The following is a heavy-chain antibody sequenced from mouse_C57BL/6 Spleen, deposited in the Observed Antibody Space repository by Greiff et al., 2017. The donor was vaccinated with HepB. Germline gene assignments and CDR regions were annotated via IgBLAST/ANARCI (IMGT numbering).Heavy chain of an antibody. CDR1: GYTFTDHT. CDR3: AREARPGDYAMDY. Sequence: VQLQQSDAELVKPGASVKISCKVSGYTFTDHTIHWMKQRPEQGLEWIGYIYPRDGSTKYNEKFKGKATLTADKSSSTAYMQRNSLTSEDSAVYFCAREARPGDYAMDYWGQGTSVTVSS. D-gene: IGHD3-2*02. J-gene: IGHJ4*01. CDR2: IYPRDGST. V-gene: IGHV1-78*01.